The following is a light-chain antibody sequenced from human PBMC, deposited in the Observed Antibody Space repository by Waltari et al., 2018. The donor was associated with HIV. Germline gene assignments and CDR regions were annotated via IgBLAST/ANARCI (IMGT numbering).Light chain of an antibody. V-gene: IGLV1-47*01. CDR3: AAWDDSLSGRYV. CDR1: SSNIGSNY. Sequence: QSVLTQPPSASGTSGQRVTISCSGSSSNIGSNYVYWYQQITGTAPKLLIYRNNQRPSGVPDRFSGSKSGTSASLAISGLRSEDEADYYCAAWDDSLSGRYVFGTGTKVTVL. J-gene: IGLJ1*01. CDR2: RNN.